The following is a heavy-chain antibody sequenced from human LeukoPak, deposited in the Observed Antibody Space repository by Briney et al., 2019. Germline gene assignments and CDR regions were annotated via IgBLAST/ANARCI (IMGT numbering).Heavy chain of an antibody. CDR3: ARKLGVVVAATGVRWFDP. CDR1: GYTFTGYY. CDR2: INPNSGGT. V-gene: IGHV1-2*02. D-gene: IGHD2-15*01. Sequence: ASVKVSCKASGYTFTGYYMHWVRQAPGQGLEWMGWINPNSGGTNYAQKFQGRVTMTRDTSISTAYMELSRLRSDDTAVYYCARKLGVVVAATGVRWFDPWGQGTLVTVSS. J-gene: IGHJ5*02.